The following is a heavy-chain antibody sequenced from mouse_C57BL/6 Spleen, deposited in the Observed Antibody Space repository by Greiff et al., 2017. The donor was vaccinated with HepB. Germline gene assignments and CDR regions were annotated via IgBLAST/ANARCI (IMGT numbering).Heavy chain of an antibody. J-gene: IGHJ4*01. D-gene: IGHD1-1*01. CDR1: GFTFNTYA. Sequence: EVMLVESGGGLVQPKGSLKLSCAASGFTFNTYAMHWVRQAPGKGLEWVARIRSKSSNYATYYADSVKDRFTISRDDSQSMLYLQMNNLKTEDTAIYYCVREFILRSLAVDYYAMDYWGQGTSVTVSS. CDR3: VREFILRSLAVDYYAMDY. V-gene: IGHV10-3*01. CDR2: IRSKSSNYAT.